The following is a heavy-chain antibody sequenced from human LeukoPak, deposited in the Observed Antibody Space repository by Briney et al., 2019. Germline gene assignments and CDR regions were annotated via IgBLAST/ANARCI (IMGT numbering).Heavy chain of an antibody. CDR3: ARSDYGDYAIAFDY. Sequence: GGSLRLSCAASGFTFGIYATNWVRQAPGKGLEWVSYIGPSGSNIYYADSVKGRFTISRDNAKDSLYLQMNSLRAEDTAVYYCARSDYGDYAIAFDYWGQGTLVTVSS. CDR2: IGPSGSNI. CDR1: GFTFGIYA. J-gene: IGHJ4*02. V-gene: IGHV3-48*01. D-gene: IGHD4-17*01.